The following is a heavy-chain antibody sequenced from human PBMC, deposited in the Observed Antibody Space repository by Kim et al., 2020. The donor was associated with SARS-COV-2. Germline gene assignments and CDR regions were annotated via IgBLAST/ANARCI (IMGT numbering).Heavy chain of an antibody. Sequence: SETLSLTCTVSGGSISSYYWSWIRQPAGKGLEWIGRIYTSGITNYNPSLKSRVTMSVDTSKNQFSLKLSSVTAADTAVYYCARVVAGYGDHDAFDIWGQGTMVTVSS. V-gene: IGHV4-4*07. CDR2: IYTSGIT. CDR1: GGSISSYY. CDR3: ARVVAGYGDHDAFDI. D-gene: IGHD4-17*01. J-gene: IGHJ3*02.